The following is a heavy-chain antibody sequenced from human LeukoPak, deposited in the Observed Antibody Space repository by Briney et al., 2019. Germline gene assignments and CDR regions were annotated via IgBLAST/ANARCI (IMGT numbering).Heavy chain of an antibody. D-gene: IGHD1-1*01. Sequence: GGSLRLSCAASGFTFSSYGMHWVRQAPGKRLEWVAVIWYDGSNKYYADSVKGRFTISRDNSKNTLYLQMNSLRAEDTAVYYCAREGQQGYYFDYWGQGTLVTVSS. CDR1: GFTFSSYG. V-gene: IGHV3-33*01. J-gene: IGHJ4*02. CDR3: AREGQQGYYFDY. CDR2: IWYDGSNK.